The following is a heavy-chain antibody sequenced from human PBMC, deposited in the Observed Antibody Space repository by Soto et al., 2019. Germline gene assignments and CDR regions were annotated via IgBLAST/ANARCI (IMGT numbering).Heavy chain of an antibody. Sequence: PSETLSLTCTVSGVSISSSHYFWGWIRQPPGKGLGWIGSIYYSGSTYYNPSLKSRVTISVDTSKNQFSLKLSSVTAADTAVYYCARIYYDSVFDYWGQGTLVTVSS. D-gene: IGHD3-22*01. CDR3: ARIYYDSVFDY. J-gene: IGHJ4*02. CDR2: IYYSGST. CDR1: GVSISSSHYF. V-gene: IGHV4-39*01.